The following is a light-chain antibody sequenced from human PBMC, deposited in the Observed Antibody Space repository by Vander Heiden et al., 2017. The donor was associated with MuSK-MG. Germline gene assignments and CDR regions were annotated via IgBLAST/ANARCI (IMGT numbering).Light chain of an antibody. CDR2: LGS. Sequence: DIVMTQSPLSLPVTPGEPASISCRSSQSLLHSNGYNYLDWYLQKPGQSPQLLIYLGSNRASGVPDRFSGSGSGTDFTLKISRVEAEDVGVYYCRQSLQDPPTFGDGTKVEIK. CDR1: QSLLHSNGYNY. V-gene: IGKV2-28*01. CDR3: RQSLQDPPT. J-gene: IGKJ3*01.